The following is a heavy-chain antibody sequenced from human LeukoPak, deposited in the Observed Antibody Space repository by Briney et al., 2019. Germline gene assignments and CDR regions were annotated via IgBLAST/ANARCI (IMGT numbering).Heavy chain of an antibody. CDR3: VRDGLVGATRGYYFDY. V-gene: IGHV3-48*01. Sequence: GGSPRLSCAASGFTFSSYGMNWVRQAPGKGLEWVSYISYDTSTIYYADSVKGRFTISRDNAKNSLCLQMNSLRAEDTAVYYCVRDGLVGATRGYYFDYWGQGTLVTVSS. CDR1: GFTFSSYG. CDR2: ISYDTSTI. D-gene: IGHD1-26*01. J-gene: IGHJ4*02.